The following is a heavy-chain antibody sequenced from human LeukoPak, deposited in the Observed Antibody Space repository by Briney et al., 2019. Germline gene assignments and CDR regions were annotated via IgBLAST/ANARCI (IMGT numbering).Heavy chain of an antibody. D-gene: IGHD6-6*01. CDR3: ARAGSSIAAPSYYYYGMDV. V-gene: IGHV1-3*01. J-gene: IGHJ6*02. CDR2: INAGNGNT. CDR1: GYTFTSYA. Sequence: ASVKVSCKASGYTFTSYAMHWVRQAPGQRLEWMGWINAGNGNTKYSQKFQGRVTITRDTSADTAYMELSSLRSEDTAVYYCARAGSSIAAPSYYYYGMDVWGQGTTVTVSS.